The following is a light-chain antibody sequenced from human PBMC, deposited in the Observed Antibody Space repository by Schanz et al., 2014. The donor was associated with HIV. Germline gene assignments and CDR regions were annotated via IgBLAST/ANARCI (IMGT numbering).Light chain of an antibody. V-gene: IGLV2-8*01. CDR3: AAWDGSLNGYV. J-gene: IGLJ1*01. CDR1: SSDVGGSKY. CDR2: EVS. Sequence: QSALTQPPSASGSPGQSVTISCTGASSDVGGSKYVSWYQQYPGKAPKVMIYEVSKRPSGVSNRFSGSKSGNTASLTVSGLQAEDEADYYCAAWDGSLNGYVFGTGTKLTVL.